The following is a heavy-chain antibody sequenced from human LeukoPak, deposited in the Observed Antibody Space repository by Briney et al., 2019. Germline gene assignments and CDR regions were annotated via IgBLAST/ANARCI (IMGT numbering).Heavy chain of an antibody. CDR2: INPNSGGT. CDR3: ARFDTMIWEVGA. J-gene: IGHJ5*02. CDR1: GYTFTGYY. Sequence: GASMKVSCKASGYTFTGYYMHWVRQAPGQGLEWMGWINPNSGGTNYAQKFQGRATMTRDTSISTAYMELSRLRSDDTAVYYCARFDTMIWEVGAWGQGTLVTVSS. D-gene: IGHD3-10*01. V-gene: IGHV1-2*02.